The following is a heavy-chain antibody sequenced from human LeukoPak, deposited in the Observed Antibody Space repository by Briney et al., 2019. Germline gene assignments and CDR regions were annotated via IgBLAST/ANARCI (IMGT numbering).Heavy chain of an antibody. CDR1: GYSFTSYW. CDR3: ARGKQPGTADY. D-gene: IGHD6-13*01. J-gene: IGHJ4*02. Sequence: GESLKISCKGSGYSFTSYWSGWVRQMPGKGREWMGSIYPGDSDTSYSPSFQSQVTISADKSISTAYLQWSSLKASDTDMYYCARGKQPGTADYWGQGTLVTVSS. V-gene: IGHV5-51*01. CDR2: IYPGDSDT.